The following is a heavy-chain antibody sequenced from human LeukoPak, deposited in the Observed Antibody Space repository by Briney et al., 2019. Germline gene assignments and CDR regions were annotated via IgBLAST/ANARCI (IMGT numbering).Heavy chain of an antibody. D-gene: IGHD4-23*01. CDR3: ARQGRGYGGNSDY. Sequence: SETLSLTCAVYGGSFSGYYWSWIRQPPGKGLEWIGEINHSGSTNYNPSLKSRVTISVDTSKNQFSLKLSSVTAADTAVYYCARQGRGYGGNSDYWGQGTLVTVSS. V-gene: IGHV4-34*01. J-gene: IGHJ4*02. CDR1: GGSFSGYY. CDR2: INHSGST.